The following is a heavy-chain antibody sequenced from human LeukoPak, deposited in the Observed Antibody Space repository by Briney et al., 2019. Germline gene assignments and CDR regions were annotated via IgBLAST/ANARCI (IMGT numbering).Heavy chain of an antibody. D-gene: IGHD3-10*01. CDR3: AREDTLLWFGELFAPGGLDV. J-gene: IGHJ6*02. CDR2: INPNSGGT. Sequence: ASVKVSCKASGYTFTGYYMHWVRQAPGQGLEWMGWINPNSGGTNYAQKFQGRVTMTRDTSISTAYMELSRLRSDDTAVYYCAREDTLLWFGELFAPGGLDVWGQGTTVTVSS. V-gene: IGHV1-2*02. CDR1: GYTFTGYY.